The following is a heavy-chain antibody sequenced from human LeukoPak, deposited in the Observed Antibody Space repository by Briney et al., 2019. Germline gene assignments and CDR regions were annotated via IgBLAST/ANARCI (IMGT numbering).Heavy chain of an antibody. J-gene: IGHJ6*03. CDR2: IRSKANSYAT. CDR1: GFTFSGSA. V-gene: IGHV3-73*01. D-gene: IGHD2-8*01. Sequence: GGSLRLSCAASGFTFSGSAMHWVRQASGKGLEWVGRIRSKANSYATAYAASVKGRFTISRDDSKNTAYLQMNSLKTEDTAVYYCTSGYCTNGVCSRGYYYYMDVWGKGTPVTVSS. CDR3: TSGYCTNGVCSRGYYYYMDV.